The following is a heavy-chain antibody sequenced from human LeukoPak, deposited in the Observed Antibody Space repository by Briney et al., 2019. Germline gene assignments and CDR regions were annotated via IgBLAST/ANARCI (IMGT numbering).Heavy chain of an antibody. J-gene: IGHJ6*02. CDR3: AREGGGSYYYYYGMDV. V-gene: IGHV1-58*01. CDR2: IVLGSGNT. D-gene: IGHD1-26*01. CDR1: GFTFTSSA. Sequence: ASVKVSCKASGFTFTSSAVQWVRQARGQRLEWIGWIVLGSGNTNYAQKFQGRVTITADESTSTAYMELSSLRSEDTAVYYCAREGGGSYYYYYGMDVWGQGTTVTVSS.